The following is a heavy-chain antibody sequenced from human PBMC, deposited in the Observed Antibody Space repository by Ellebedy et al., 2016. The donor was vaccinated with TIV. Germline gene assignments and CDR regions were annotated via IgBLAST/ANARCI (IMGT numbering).Heavy chain of an antibody. J-gene: IGHJ5*02. V-gene: IGHV1-24*01. D-gene: IGHD4-17*01. CDR3: ATSEAYGDYPSGTPFAGFDP. Sequence: AASVKVSCKVSGYTLTELSMHWVRQAPGKGLEWMGGFDPEDGETIYAQKFQGRVTMTEDTSTDTAYMELSSLRSEDTAVYYCATSEAYGDYPSGTPFAGFDPWGQGTLVTVSS. CDR2: FDPEDGET. CDR1: GYTLTELS.